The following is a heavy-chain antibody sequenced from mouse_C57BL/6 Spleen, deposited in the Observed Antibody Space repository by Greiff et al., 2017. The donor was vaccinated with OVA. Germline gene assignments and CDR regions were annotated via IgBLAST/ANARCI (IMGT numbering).Heavy chain of an antibody. D-gene: IGHD4-1*01. CDR3: ARDEAGTDY. J-gene: IGHJ2*01. V-gene: IGHV1-69*01. CDR1: GYTFTSYW. Sequence: VQLQQPGAELVMPGASVKLSCKASGYTFTSYWMHWVKQRPGQGLEWIGEIDPSDSYTNYNQKFKGKSTLTADKSSSTAYMQLSSLTSEDSAVYFCARDEAGTDYWGQGTTLTVSS. CDR2: IDPSDSYT.